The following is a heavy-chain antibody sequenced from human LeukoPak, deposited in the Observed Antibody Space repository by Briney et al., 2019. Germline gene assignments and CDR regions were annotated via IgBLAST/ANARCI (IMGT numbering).Heavy chain of an antibody. J-gene: IGHJ4*02. CDR3: ARLTIRGKGDY. Sequence: SETLSLTCAVYGGSFSGYYWSWIRQPPGKGLEWIGEINHSGSTNYNPSLKSRVTISVDTSKNQSSLKLSSVTAADTAVYYCARLTIRGKGDYWGQGTLVTVSS. V-gene: IGHV4-34*01. CDR2: INHSGST. CDR1: GGSFSGYY. D-gene: IGHD3-10*01.